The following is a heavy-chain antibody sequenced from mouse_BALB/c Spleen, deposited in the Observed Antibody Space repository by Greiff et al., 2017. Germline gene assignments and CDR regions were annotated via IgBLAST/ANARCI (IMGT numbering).Heavy chain of an antibody. CDR3: TRDRE. CDR1: GFTFSSYT. J-gene: IGHJ2*01. Sequence: EVKLMESGGGLVKPGGSLKLSCAASGFTFSSYTMSWVRQTPEKRLEWVATISSGGSYTYYPDSVKGRFTISRDNAKNTLYLQMSSLKSEDTAMYYCTRDREGGQGTTLTVSS. CDR2: ISSGGSYT. V-gene: IGHV5-6-4*01.